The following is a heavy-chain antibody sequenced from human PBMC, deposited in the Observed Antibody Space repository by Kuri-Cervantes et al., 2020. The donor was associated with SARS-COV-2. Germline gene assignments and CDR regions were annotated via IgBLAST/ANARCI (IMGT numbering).Heavy chain of an antibody. CDR2: VNHNGGA. J-gene: IGHJ5*02. D-gene: IGHD5-18*01. CDR1: GFTFSKAW. CDR3: ARLGGHRSGYNWFDP. V-gene: IGHV4-34*01. Sequence: SETLSLTCAASGFTFSKAWMSWVRQSPGKRLEWIGEVNHNGGANYNPSLRSRVTISVDPSKAQFSLNLISVTAADTAVYYCARLGGHRSGYNWFDPWGQGTLVTVSS.